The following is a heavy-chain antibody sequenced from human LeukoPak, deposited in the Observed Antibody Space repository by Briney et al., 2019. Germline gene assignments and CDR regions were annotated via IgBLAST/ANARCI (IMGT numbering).Heavy chain of an antibody. CDR1: GYSFTSYW. Sequence: GESLKISCKGSGYSFTSYWIGWVRQMPGKGLEWMGIIYPGDSDTRYSPSFQGQVTISVDKSISTAHLQWSSLKASDTAMYYCARPYSSGWYGDAFDIWGQGTMVTVSS. J-gene: IGHJ3*02. V-gene: IGHV5-51*01. D-gene: IGHD6-19*01. CDR2: IYPGDSDT. CDR3: ARPYSSGWYGDAFDI.